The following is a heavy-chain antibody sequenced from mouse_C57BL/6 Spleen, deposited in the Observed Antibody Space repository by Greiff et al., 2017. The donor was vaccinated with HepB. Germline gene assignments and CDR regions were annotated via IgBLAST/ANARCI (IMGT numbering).Heavy chain of an antibody. CDR1: GYTFTSYW. J-gene: IGHJ4*01. D-gene: IGHD1-1*01. Sequence: QVQLQQPGAELVKPGASVKLSCKASGYTFTSYWMQWVKQRPGQGLEWIGEIDPSDSYTNYNQKFKGKATLTVDTSSSTAYMQLSSLTSEDSAVYYCARVGSSPLYAMDYWGQGTSVTVSS. V-gene: IGHV1-50*01. CDR3: ARVGSSPLYAMDY. CDR2: IDPSDSYT.